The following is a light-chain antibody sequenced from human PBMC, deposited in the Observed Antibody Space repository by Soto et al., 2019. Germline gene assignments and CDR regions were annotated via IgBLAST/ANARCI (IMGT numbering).Light chain of an antibody. CDR2: EDA. J-gene: IGLJ2*01. Sequence: QSALTQPASVSGSPGQSITISCTGTNSDVGSYNLVSWYQQHPVKAPKLMIYEDAKRPSGVSNRFSGSKSGNTASLTISGLQAEDEADYYCCSYAGSSTYVVFGGGTKLTVL. V-gene: IGLV2-23*01. CDR1: NSDVGSYNL. CDR3: CSYAGSSTYVV.